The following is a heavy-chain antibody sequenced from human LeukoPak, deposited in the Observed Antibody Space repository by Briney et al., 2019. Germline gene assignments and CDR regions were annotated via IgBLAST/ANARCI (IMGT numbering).Heavy chain of an antibody. D-gene: IGHD3-3*01. J-gene: IGHJ6*03. V-gene: IGHV3-74*01. CDR1: GFSVSSYW. CDR3: ARDEKSTVYDFWSGNYYYYYMDV. Sequence: GGSLRLSCVASGFSVSSYWMYWVRQAPGEGLVWVSVISSDGSKINYADSVKGRFTISRDSAKNTLYLRMNSLRAEDTAVYYCARDEKSTVYDFWSGNYYYYYMDVWGKGTTVTVSS. CDR2: ISSDGSKI.